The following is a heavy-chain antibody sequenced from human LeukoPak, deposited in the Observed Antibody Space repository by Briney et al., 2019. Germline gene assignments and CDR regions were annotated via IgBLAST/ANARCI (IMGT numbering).Heavy chain of an antibody. CDR1: GFTFSNYW. CDR2: IEQDGSEM. V-gene: IGHV3-7*03. Sequence: GGSLRLSCAASGFTFSNYWMSWVRQAPGKGLEWVANIEQDGSEMYYVDSVKGRFTISRDNAKKSLYLQMNSLRAEDTAVYYCARASKPEYYYYGMDVWGQGTTVTVSS. CDR3: ARASKPEYYYYGMDV. J-gene: IGHJ6*02.